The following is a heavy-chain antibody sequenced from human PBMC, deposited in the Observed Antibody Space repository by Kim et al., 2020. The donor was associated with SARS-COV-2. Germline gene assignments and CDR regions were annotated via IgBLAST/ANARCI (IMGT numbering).Heavy chain of an antibody. Sequence: GGSLRLSCAGSGFSFRSFAMSWVRQAPGKGLEWVSGISDNGHSTHYADSVKGRFTISRDNSKNTLYLQMNSLRVDDTAVYYCAKGHPFTIFGTPSKLPYFDYWGQGALVTVSS. V-gene: IGHV3-23*01. J-gene: IGHJ4*02. CDR3: AKGHPFTIFGTPSKLPYFDY. D-gene: IGHD3-3*01. CDR1: GFSFRSFA. CDR2: ISDNGHST.